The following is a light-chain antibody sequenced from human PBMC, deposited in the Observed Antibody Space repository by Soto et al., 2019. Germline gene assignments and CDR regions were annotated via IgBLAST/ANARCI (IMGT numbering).Light chain of an antibody. J-gene: IGLJ1*01. Sequence: QSVLTQPPSASGTPGQRVTISCAGSTSNIGSNSVIWYQQFPGTAPTLLIYHNHLRPSGVPDRFSGSKSGTTASLTISGLQAEDEADYYCCLFAGSYTSYVFGTGTKVTVL. V-gene: IGLV1-44*01. CDR3: CLFAGSYTSYV. CDR1: TSNIGSNS. CDR2: HNH.